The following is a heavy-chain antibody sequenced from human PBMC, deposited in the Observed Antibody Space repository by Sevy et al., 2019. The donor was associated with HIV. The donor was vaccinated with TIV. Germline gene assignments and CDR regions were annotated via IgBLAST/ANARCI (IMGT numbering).Heavy chain of an antibody. V-gene: IGHV3-23*01. D-gene: IGHD3-22*01. CDR2: ISGSGGGT. Sequence: GGSLRLSCAASGFTFSTYAMSWVRQAPGKGLEWVSVISGSGGGTYYADFVKGRFTISRDNSKNTLYLQMNSLRAGDSAVYYCAKDAYYYNSSGYSLSQWYYGMDVWGQGTTVTVSS. J-gene: IGHJ6*02. CDR3: AKDAYYYNSSGYSLSQWYYGMDV. CDR1: GFTFSTYA.